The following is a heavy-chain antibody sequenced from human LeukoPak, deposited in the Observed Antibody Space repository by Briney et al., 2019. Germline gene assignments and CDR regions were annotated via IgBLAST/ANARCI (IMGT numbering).Heavy chain of an antibody. J-gene: IGHJ6*04. CDR1: GFTFSSYV. D-gene: IGHD2-2*01. V-gene: IGHV3-23*01. Sequence: GSLSLSCAASGFTFSSYVMNWVRQTPGKGLEWVSTINGGGGGTSYADSVKGRFIISRDNSKNTLYLQMNSLRAEDTAIYYCAKGGHLGFCSSTSCENYYYYYGMDVWGKGTTVTVSS. CDR2: INGGGGGT. CDR3: AKGGHLGFCSSTSCENYYYYYGMDV.